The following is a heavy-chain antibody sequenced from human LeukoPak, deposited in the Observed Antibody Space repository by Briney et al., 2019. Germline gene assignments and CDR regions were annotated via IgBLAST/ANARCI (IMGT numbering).Heavy chain of an antibody. Sequence: PGGSLRLSCAASGFTFSSYAMSWVRQLPGKGLEWVSTVTGTGGGTYYADSVKGRFTISRDNSKNTLSLQTNSLRAEDTALYYCAKDWGYASGTYYTSWGQGTLVTVSS. CDR2: VTGTGGGT. V-gene: IGHV3-23*01. D-gene: IGHD3-10*01. CDR3: AKDWGYASGTYYTS. CDR1: GFTFSSYA. J-gene: IGHJ5*02.